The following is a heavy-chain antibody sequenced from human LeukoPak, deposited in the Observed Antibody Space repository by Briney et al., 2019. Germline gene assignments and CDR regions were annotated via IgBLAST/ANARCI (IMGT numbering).Heavy chain of an antibody. CDR2: IYHSGST. D-gene: IGHD2-2*01. Sequence: WVRQVPGKGLEWIGYIYHSGSTYYNPSLKSRVTISVDRSKNQFSLKLSSVTAADTAVYYCARDEVVCSSTNCYFVHWGQGTLVTVSS. CDR3: ARDEVVCSSTNCYFVH. V-gene: IGHV4-30-2*01. J-gene: IGHJ5*02.